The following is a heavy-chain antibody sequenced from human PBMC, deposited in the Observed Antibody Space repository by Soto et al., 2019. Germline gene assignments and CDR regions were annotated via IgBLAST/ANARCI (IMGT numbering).Heavy chain of an antibody. CDR2: IYYLGST. D-gene: IGHD3-10*01. Sequence: KTSETLSLTCSVSGGSMSEYFWSWIRQSPGKGLEWIGYIYYLGSTDYNPSLKGRVTISVDTSKRQFSLRLTSVTAADTAVYYCARDGYDGSGSPYPAYWGPGTQVTVSS. V-gene: IGHV4-59*01. CDR1: GGSMSEYF. CDR3: ARDGYDGSGSPYPAY. J-gene: IGHJ4*02.